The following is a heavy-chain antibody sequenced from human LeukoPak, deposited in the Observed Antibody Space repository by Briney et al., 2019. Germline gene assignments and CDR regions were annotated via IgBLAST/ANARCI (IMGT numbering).Heavy chain of an antibody. CDR1: GHTFTGYY. CDR3: ARRGYSGYDVDFDY. D-gene: IGHD5-12*01. Sequence: ASVKVSCKASGHTFTGYYMHWVRQAPGQGLEWMGWINPNSGGTNYAQKFQGRVTMTRDTSISTAYMELSRLRSDDTAVYYCARRGYSGYDVDFDYWGQGTLVTVSS. CDR2: INPNSGGT. V-gene: IGHV1-2*02. J-gene: IGHJ4*02.